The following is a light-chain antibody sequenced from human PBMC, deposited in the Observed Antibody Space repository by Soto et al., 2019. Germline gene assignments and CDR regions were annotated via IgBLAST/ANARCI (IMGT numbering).Light chain of an antibody. CDR3: QQVSGYPLN. CDR2: KAS. J-gene: IGKJ4*01. V-gene: IGKV1-5*03. Sequence: DIQMTQSPSTLSASVGDRVTITFLASQSISNWLAWYQQKPGKAPKLLIYKASNLESGVPSRFSGSASGTEFTLTISSLQPEDFATYYCQQVSGYPLNFGGGTKVDIK. CDR1: QSISNW.